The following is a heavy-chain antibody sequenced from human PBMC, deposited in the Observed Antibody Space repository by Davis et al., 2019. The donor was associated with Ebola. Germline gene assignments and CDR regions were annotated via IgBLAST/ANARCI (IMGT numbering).Heavy chain of an antibody. J-gene: IGHJ4*02. D-gene: IGHD1-26*01. Sequence: AASVKVSCKASGYTFSSYAISWVRQAPGQGLEWMGIINPSGGSTAYAQKFQGRVTMTRDTSTSTVYMELSSLRSEDTAVYYCARYSGTHSDYWGQGTLVTVSS. CDR2: INPSGGST. CDR1: GYTFSSYA. V-gene: IGHV1-46*01. CDR3: ARYSGTHSDY.